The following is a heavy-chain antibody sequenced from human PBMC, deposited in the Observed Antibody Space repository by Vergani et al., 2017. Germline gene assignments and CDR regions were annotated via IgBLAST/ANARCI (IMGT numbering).Heavy chain of an antibody. CDR3: ASGKYYSXGTSHFRGRYFDV. CDR1: GDSIISRSYY. J-gene: IGHJ2*01. Sequence: QMQLQESGPGLVKASETLSLTCTVSGDSIISRSYYWGWIRQPPGKGLEWIGSIYNSGNGDSSSSLKSRVTISADTSKNQFSLRLTSVTAADTAVYYCASGKYYSXGTSHFRGRYFDVWGRGTLVTVPS. D-gene: IGHD3-16*01. CDR2: IYNSGNG. V-gene: IGHV4-39*01.